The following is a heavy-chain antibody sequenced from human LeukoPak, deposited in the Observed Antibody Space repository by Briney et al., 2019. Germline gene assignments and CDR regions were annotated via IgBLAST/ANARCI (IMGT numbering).Heavy chain of an antibody. CDR1: GFTFSSYW. D-gene: IGHD2-15*01. J-gene: IGHJ4*02. CDR3: AKDSPDRGYCSGGSCG. CDR2: ISGSGGST. Sequence: GGSLRLFCAASGFTFSSYWMSWVRQAPGKGLEWVSAISGSGGSTYYADSVKGRFTISRDNSKNTLYLQMNSLRAEDTAVYYCAKDSPDRGYCSGGSCGWGQGTLVTVSS. V-gene: IGHV3-23*01.